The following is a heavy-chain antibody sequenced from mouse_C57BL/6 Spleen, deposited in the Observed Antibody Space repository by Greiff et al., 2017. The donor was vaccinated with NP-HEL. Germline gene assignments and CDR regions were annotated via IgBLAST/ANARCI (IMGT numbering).Heavy chain of an antibody. CDR3: AREGLGRRGYFDV. V-gene: IGHV1-53*01. CDR1: GYTFTSYW. D-gene: IGHD4-1*01. CDR2: INPSNGGT. Sequence: VQLQQSGTELVKPGASVKLSCKASGYTFTSYWMHWVKQRPGQGLEWIGNINPSNGGTNYNEKFKSKATLTVDKSSSTAYMQLSSLTSEDSAGYYCAREGLGRRGYFDVWGTGTTVTVSS. J-gene: IGHJ1*03.